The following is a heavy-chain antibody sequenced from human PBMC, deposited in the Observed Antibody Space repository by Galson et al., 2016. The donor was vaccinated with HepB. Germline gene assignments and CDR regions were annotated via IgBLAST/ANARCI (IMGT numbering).Heavy chain of an antibody. CDR3: GRGGRDSGYDSDY. D-gene: IGHD6-25*01. Sequence: SVKVSCKASGYTFTAYNIHWVRQAPGQGLEWVGWINPNTGDTNCAQKFQGRVTMTRDTSISTAFMELKWLRFEDTAVYFCGRGGRDSGYDSDYWGQGTLVTVSS. V-gene: IGHV1-2*02. CDR1: GYTFTAYN. CDR2: INPNTGDT. J-gene: IGHJ4*02.